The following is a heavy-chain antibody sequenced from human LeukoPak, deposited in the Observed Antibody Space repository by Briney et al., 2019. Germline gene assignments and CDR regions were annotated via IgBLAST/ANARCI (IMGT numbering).Heavy chain of an antibody. D-gene: IGHD4-23*01. CDR2: IIPIFGTA. CDR1: GGTFSSYA. CDR3: ARQGYGGHSQGAADY. V-gene: IGHV1-69*05. J-gene: IGHJ4*02. Sequence: ASVKVSCKASGGTFSSYAISWVRQAPGQGLEWMGGIIPIFGTANYAQKLQDRVSMTTDTSTSTAYMELRSLRSDDTAVYYCARQGYGGHSQGAADYWGQGTLVTVSS.